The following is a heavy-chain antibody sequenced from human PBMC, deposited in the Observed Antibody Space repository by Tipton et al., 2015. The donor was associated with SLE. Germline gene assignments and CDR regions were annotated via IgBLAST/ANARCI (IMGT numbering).Heavy chain of an antibody. CDR1: GGYISSYY. D-gene: IGHD6-19*01. J-gene: IGHJ2*01. CDR3: ARDLAVADLYFDL. CDR2: SYTSGST. V-gene: IGHV4-4*07. Sequence: TLSLTCTVSGGYISSYYWSWIRQPAGKGLEWIGRSYTSGSTNYNPSLKSRVTISVDTSKNQFSLKLSSVTAADTAVYYCARDLAVADLYFDLWGRGSLVTVSS.